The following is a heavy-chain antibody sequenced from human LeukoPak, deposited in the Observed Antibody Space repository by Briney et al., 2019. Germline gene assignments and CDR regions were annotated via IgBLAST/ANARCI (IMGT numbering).Heavy chain of an antibody. D-gene: IGHD5-24*01. CDR2: MNPNSGNT. J-gene: IGHJ4*02. CDR3: ARDGGDGYNFYY. V-gene: IGHV1-8*01. CDR1: GYTFTSYD. Sequence: ASVKVSCKASGYTFTSYDINWVRQATGQGLEWMGWMNPNSGNTGYAQKFQGRVTMTRNTSISTAYMELSRLRSDDTAVYYCARDGGDGYNFYYWGQGTLVTVSS.